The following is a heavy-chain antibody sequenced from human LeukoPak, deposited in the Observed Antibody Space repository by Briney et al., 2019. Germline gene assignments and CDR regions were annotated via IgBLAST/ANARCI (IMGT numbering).Heavy chain of an antibody. Sequence: ASVKVSCKVSGYTLTELSMHWVRQAPGKGLEWMGGFDPEDGETIYAQKFQGRVTMTEDTSADTAYMELSSLRSDDTALYYCARDGPSNCFDPWGQGPLVTVSS. CDR3: ARDGPSNCFDP. CDR1: GYTLTELS. J-gene: IGHJ5*02. V-gene: IGHV1-24*01. CDR2: FDPEDGET.